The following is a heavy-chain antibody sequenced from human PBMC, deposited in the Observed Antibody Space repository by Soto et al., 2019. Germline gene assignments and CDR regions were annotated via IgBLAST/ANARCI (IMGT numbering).Heavy chain of an antibody. J-gene: IGHJ4*02. CDR1: GGSMSSSSNY. D-gene: IGHD2-8*02. CDR3: ARDKITGLFDY. Sequence: PSETLSLTCTVSGGSMSSSSNYWGWIRQPPGKGLDWIGSINYRGTTYYKASLKSRVTISINTSKNQFSLILTSVTVADTAVYYCARDKITGLFDYWGQGTLVTVSS. CDR2: INYRGTT. V-gene: IGHV4-39*02.